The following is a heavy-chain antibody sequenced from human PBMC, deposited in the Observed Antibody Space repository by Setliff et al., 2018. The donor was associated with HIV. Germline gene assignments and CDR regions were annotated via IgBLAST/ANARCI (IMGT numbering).Heavy chain of an antibody. Sequence: SETLSLTCAVSGYSISSGYYWGWIRQPPGKGLEWIGSIYHSGSTYNNPSLKSRVTISVDTSKNQFSLKLGSVTAADTAVYYCARVSLAARTAWFDPWGQGTLVTVSS. D-gene: IGHD6-6*01. CDR3: ARVSLAARTAWFDP. V-gene: IGHV4-38-2*01. CDR2: IYHSGST. CDR1: GYSISSGYY. J-gene: IGHJ5*02.